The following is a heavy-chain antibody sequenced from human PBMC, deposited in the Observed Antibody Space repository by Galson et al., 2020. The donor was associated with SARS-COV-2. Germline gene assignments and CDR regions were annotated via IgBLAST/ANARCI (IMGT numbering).Heavy chain of an antibody. J-gene: IGHJ3*01. CDR2: IIPISAKT. CDR1: GDIFSNYV. Sequence: SVKVSCKASGDIFSNYVIIWVRQAPGQGLEWMGGIIPISAKTNYGQKFQGRVTLTADESTSTAYMELSSLRYEDTAVFYCARALYRGYDFNPGAFGVWGQGTMGTVS. D-gene: IGHD5-12*01. V-gene: IGHV1-69*13. CDR3: ARALYRGYDFNPGAFGV.